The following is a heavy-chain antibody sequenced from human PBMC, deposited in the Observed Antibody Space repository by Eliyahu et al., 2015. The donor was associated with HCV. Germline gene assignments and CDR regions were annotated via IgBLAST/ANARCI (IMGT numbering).Heavy chain of an antibody. D-gene: IGHD4-17*01. CDR3: AKGWQIYGDLRDGSDWFDP. V-gene: IGHV3-23*01. Sequence: VSAISGSGGSTYYADPVKGRFTISRDNSKNTLYLQMNSLRAEDTAVYYCAKGWQIYGDLRDGSDWFDPWGQGTLVTVSS. CDR2: ISGSGGST. J-gene: IGHJ5*02.